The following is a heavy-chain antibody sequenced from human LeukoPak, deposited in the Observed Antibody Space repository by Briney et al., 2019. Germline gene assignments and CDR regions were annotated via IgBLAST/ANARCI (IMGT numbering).Heavy chain of an antibody. CDR3: ARGRGYYYDSSGTFDY. Sequence: PSEALSPTCTLAPGSLSSHSWSSLRPPLDKGLEWSGYIYYSGSTNYNPSLKSRVTISVHTSKNKFSLKLSSVSAADTAVYYCARGRGYYYDSSGTFDYWGQGTLVTVSS. J-gene: IGHJ4*02. CDR1: PGSLSSHS. CDR2: IYYSGST. V-gene: IGHV4-59*11. D-gene: IGHD3-22*01.